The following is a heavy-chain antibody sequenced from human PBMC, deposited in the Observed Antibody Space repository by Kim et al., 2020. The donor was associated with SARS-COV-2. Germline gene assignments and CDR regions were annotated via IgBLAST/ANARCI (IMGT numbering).Heavy chain of an antibody. D-gene: IGHD2-15*01. V-gene: IGHV3-48*03. J-gene: IGHJ3*02. CDR1: GFTFSSYE. Sequence: GGSLRLSCAASGFTFSSYEMNWVRQAPGKGLEWVSYISSSGSTIYYADSVKGRFTISRDNAKNSLYLQMNSLRAEDTAVYYCAREIVGWSNAFDIWGQGTMVTVSS. CDR3: AREIVGWSNAFDI. CDR2: ISSSGSTI.